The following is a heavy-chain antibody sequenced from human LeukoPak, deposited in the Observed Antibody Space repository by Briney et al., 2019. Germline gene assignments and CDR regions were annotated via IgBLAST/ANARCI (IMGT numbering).Heavy chain of an antibody. D-gene: IGHD3-22*01. CDR1: GGSFSGFY. CDR2: INHSGRT. V-gene: IGHV4-34*01. Sequence: PSETLSLTCAVYGGSFSGFYWSWIRQPPGKGLEWIGEINHSGRTNYNPSLKSRVTISIDTSKNQFSLRLRSVTAADTAVYYCARHYHDSGGSYSDYWGQGILVTVSS. J-gene: IGHJ4*02. CDR3: ARHYHDSGGSYSDY.